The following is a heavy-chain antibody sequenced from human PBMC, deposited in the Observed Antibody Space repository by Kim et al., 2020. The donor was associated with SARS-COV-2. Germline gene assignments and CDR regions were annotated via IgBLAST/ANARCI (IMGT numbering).Heavy chain of an antibody. CDR3: ARGVRYYDILTGPQNLPFDY. V-gene: IGHV3-11*06. J-gene: IGHJ4*02. Sequence: RFTISRDNAKNSLYLQMNSLRAEDTAVYYCARGVRYYDILTGPQNLPFDYWGQGTLVTVSS. D-gene: IGHD3-9*01.